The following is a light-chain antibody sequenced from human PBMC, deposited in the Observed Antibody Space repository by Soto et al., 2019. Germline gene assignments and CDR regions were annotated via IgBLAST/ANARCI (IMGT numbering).Light chain of an antibody. J-gene: IGKJ1*01. CDR3: QQYGSSPCT. CDR2: DAS. V-gene: IGKV3-20*01. Sequence: EIVLTQSPATLSLSPGERATLSCRASQSVSSYLAWYQQKPGQAPRLLIYDASNRATGIPARFSGSGSGTDFTLTISRLEPEDFAVYYCQQYGSSPCTFGQGTKVDIK. CDR1: QSVSSY.